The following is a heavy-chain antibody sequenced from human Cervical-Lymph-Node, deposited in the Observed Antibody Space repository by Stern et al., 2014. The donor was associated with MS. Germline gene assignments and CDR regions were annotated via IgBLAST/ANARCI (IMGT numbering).Heavy chain of an antibody. CDR1: GFPFTDHF. V-gene: IGHV3-72*01. J-gene: IGHJ6*02. D-gene: IGHD1/OR15-1a*01. CDR2: IRNKPSHYGT. CDR3: VRDNKFYGIDV. Sequence: EVQLVESGGGLVQPGGSLRLSCAVFGFPFTDHFIDWVRPAPGKGLECVVRIRNKPSHYGTEYAAAVKGRFTLSRDESENSLSLQMNSLKTEDTAVYYCVRDNKFYGIDVWGQGTTVTVSS.